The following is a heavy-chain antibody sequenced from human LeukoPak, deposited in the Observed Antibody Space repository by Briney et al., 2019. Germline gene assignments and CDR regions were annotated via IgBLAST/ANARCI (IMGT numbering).Heavy chain of an antibody. J-gene: IGHJ4*02. CDR3: ARRGNAWYGSSGVFDY. CDR1: GGSFSGYY. CDR2: INHSGST. Sequence: SETLSLTCAVYGGSFSGYYWSWIRQPPGKGLEWIGEINHSGSTNYNPSLKSRVTISVDTSKNQFSLKLSSVTAADTAVYYCARRGNAWYGSSGVFDYWGQGTLVTVSS. V-gene: IGHV4-34*01. D-gene: IGHD3-22*01.